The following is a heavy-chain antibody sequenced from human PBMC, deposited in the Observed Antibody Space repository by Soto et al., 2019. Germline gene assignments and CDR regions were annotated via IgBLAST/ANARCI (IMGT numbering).Heavy chain of an antibody. D-gene: IGHD4-17*01. CDR3: ARSGFPTYGDYEYYFDY. Sequence: SETKSLTYTVSEGSIGGGGGYWSWKRQPPGKGLEWIGYIYYSGSTYYNPSLKSRVTISVDTSKNQFSLKLSSVTAADTAVYYCARSGFPTYGDYEYYFDYWGQGTLVTVSS. CDR2: IYYSGST. V-gene: IGHV4-30-4*01. J-gene: IGHJ4*02. CDR1: EGSIGGGGGY.